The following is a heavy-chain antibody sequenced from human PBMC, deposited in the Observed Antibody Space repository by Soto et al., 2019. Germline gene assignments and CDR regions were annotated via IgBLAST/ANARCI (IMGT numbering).Heavy chain of an antibody. CDR3: ARDPWAADY. CDR1: GFTVSTKY. D-gene: IGHD3-16*01. Sequence: VQLVESGGGLVQPGGSLRLSCAASGFTVSTKYMSWVRQAPGKGLEWVSVIYSRGSTFYADSVRGRFTISRDNSKNTVNLQMNSLRAEDTAVYYCARDPWAADYWGQGTMVTVSS. V-gene: IGHV3-66*01. CDR2: IYSRGST. J-gene: IGHJ4*02.